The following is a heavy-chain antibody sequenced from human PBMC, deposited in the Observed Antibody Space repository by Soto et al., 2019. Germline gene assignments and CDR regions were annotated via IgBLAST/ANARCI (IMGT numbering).Heavy chain of an antibody. CDR2: FNPILSMS. D-gene: IGHD3-10*01. J-gene: IGHJ5*02. CDR3: ATSFGSGYRAFDP. Sequence: SVKLSCKDSGDTFNFYTINWVRQAPGLGLEWMGRFNPILSMSNSALRFQGRVTLTADKSTSTAYMVLSSLRSDDTAVYYCATSFGSGYRAFDPWGQGTLVTVSS. V-gene: IGHV1-69*02. CDR1: GDTFNFYT.